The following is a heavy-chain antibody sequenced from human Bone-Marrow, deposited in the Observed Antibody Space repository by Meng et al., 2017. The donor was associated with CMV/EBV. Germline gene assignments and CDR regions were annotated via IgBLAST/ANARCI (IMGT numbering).Heavy chain of an antibody. CDR3: AREKIFGDYFDF. Sequence: GGSLRLSCVASGLTFSSAEINLVRQAPGKGLEWVAYISSTGNTIYYADSVKDRFIISRDNAENSVYLQMNSLRVEDTAVYYCAREKIFGDYFDFWGQGALVHVAS. D-gene: IGHD3-10*01. CDR2: ISSTGNTI. V-gene: IGHV3-48*03. J-gene: IGHJ4*02. CDR1: GLTFSSAE.